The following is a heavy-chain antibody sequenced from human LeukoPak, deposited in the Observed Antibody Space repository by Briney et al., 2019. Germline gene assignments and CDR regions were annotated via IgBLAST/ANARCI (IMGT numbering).Heavy chain of an antibody. CDR3: ARTVRGIVMRQNAFDG. CDR2: IKQDGSEK. Sequence: GGSLRLSCPASGFTFSSYWMSWVRQAPGKGLEWVANIKQDGSEKYHVDSVKGRFTISRDNAKNSLYLQMNSLRAEDTAMYYCARTVRGIVMRQNAFDGWGQGTLVTVSS. D-gene: IGHD3-22*01. CDR1: GFTFSSYW. V-gene: IGHV3-7*01. J-gene: IGHJ3*01.